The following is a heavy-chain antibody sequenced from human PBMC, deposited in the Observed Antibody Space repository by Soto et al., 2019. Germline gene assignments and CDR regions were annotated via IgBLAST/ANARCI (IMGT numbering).Heavy chain of an antibody. J-gene: IGHJ4*02. V-gene: IGHV4-31*03. CDR1: GGSISSGGYY. Sequence: QVQLQESGPGLVKPSQTLSLTCTVSGGSISSGGYYWSWIRQHPGKGLEWIGYIYYSGSTYYNPSLNSRLTLSVDTPKNQFSLKLSSVTAVDTTVYYCPRWVPATPFDYWGQGTLATVSS. CDR2: IYYSGST. D-gene: IGHD2-15*01. CDR3: PRWVPATPFDY.